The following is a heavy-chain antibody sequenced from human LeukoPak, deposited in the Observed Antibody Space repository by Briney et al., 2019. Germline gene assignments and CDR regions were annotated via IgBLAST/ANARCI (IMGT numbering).Heavy chain of an antibody. D-gene: IGHD1-1*01. Sequence: GASVKVSCKASGGTFSSYAISWVRQAPGQGLEWMGGIIPIFGTANYAQKFQGRVTITTDESTSTAYMELSSLRSEDTAVYYCARDLERRRNYYYYMDVWGKGTTVTVSS. CDR1: GGTFSSYA. CDR2: IIPIFGTA. J-gene: IGHJ6*03. CDR3: ARDLERRRNYYYYMDV. V-gene: IGHV1-69*05.